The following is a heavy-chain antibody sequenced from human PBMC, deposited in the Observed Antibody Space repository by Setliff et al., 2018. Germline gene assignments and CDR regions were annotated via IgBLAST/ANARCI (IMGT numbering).Heavy chain of an antibody. CDR3: ARVESMVRGKNILRHFDY. V-gene: IGHV1-18*01. Sequence: AASVKVSCKTSGYTFTNYGITWVRQAPGQGLEWMGWINNYSFKTNYPQKFLGRVTVTTDTSTGTAYMELGSLTSDDTAVYYCARVESMVRGKNILRHFDYWGQGIQVTVSS. CDR2: INNYSFKT. CDR1: GYTFTNYG. D-gene: IGHD3-10*01. J-gene: IGHJ4*02.